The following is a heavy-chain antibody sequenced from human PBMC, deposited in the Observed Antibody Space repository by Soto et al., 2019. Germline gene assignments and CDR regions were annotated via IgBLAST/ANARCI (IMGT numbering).Heavy chain of an antibody. D-gene: IGHD6-13*01. CDR3: ARDMRGISETDY. CDR1: GYTFTSYG. V-gene: IGHV1-18*01. CDR2: ISDYNVNT. Sequence: QVQLVQSGAEVKKPGASVKVSCKASGYTFTSYGISWVRQAPGEGLGWMRWISDYNVNTNYAQKLQGRVTMTTDTSTSTSYMELRSLRSDDTALYYGARDMRGISETDYWGQGTLVTVSS. J-gene: IGHJ4*02.